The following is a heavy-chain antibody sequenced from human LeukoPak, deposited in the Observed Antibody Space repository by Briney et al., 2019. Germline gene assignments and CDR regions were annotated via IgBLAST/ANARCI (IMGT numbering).Heavy chain of an antibody. J-gene: IGHJ4*02. CDR3: ARVLRDGYNRPFDY. V-gene: IGHV3-53*01. CDR2: IYSGGST. D-gene: IGHD5-24*01. Sequence: GGSLRLSCEVSGFTLSSYTMNWVRQAPGKGLEWVSVIYSGGSTYYADSVKGRFTISRDNSKNTLYLQMNSLRAEDTAVYYCARVLRDGYNRPFDYWGQGTLVTVSS. CDR1: GFTLSSYT.